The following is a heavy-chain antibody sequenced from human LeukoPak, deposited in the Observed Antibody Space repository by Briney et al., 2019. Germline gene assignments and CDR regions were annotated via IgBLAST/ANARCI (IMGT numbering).Heavy chain of an antibody. Sequence: SVKVSCKASGGTFSSYAISWVRQAPGQGLEWMGGIIPIFGTANYAQKFQGRVTITADESTSTAYMELSSLRSEDTAVYYCARGGGAYCGSDCHRNFDFWGQGTLVTVSS. J-gene: IGHJ4*02. CDR2: IIPIFGTA. V-gene: IGHV1-69*01. D-gene: IGHD2-21*02. CDR1: GGTFSSYA. CDR3: ARGGGAYCGSDCHRNFDF.